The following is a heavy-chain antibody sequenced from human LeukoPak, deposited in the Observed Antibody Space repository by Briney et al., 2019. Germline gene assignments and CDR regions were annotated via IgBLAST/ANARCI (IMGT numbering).Heavy chain of an antibody. CDR1: GGTFSSYA. Sequence: SVKVSCKASGGTFSSYAISWVRQAPGQGLEWMGGIIPIFGTANYAQKFQGRVTITADESTSTDHMELRSLRSEDTAVYYCATAGIENSSFDYWGQGTLVTVSS. CDR3: ATAGIENSSFDY. CDR2: IIPIFGTA. J-gene: IGHJ4*02. D-gene: IGHD6-6*01. V-gene: IGHV1-69*01.